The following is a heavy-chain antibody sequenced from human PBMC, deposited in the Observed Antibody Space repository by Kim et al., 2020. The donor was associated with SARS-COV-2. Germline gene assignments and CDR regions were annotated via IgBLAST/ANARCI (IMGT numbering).Heavy chain of an antibody. CDR3: ARRGGGRYDILTGSPTGFDY. J-gene: IGHJ4*02. Sequence: GESLKISCQGSGYSFTSYWIGWVRQMPGKGLEWMGIIYPGDSDTRYSPSFQGQVTISADKSISTAYLQWSSLKASDTAMYYCARRGGGRYDILTGSPTGFDYWGQGTLVTVSS. CDR1: GYSFTSYW. CDR2: IYPGDSDT. D-gene: IGHD3-9*01. V-gene: IGHV5-51*01.